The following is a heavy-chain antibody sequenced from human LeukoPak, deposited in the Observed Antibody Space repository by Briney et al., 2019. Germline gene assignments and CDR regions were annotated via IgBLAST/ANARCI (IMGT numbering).Heavy chain of an antibody. Sequence: SETLSLTCTVSGGSISSSSYYWGWIRQPPGKGLVWIGGIYYSGSTYYNPSLKSRVTISVDTSKNQFSLKLSSVTAADTAVYYCARLRSGWTGFILYWGQGTLVTVSS. D-gene: IGHD6-19*01. CDR3: ARLRSGWTGFILY. V-gene: IGHV4-39*01. J-gene: IGHJ4*02. CDR1: GGSISSSSYY. CDR2: IYYSGST.